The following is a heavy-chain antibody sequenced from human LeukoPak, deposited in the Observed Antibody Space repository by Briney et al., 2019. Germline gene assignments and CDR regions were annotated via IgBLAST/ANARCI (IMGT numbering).Heavy chain of an antibody. Sequence: GGSLRLSCAASGFTFSKYWMNWVRQATGKGLEWVANIKQDGSAQNYVDSVKGRFTISRDNAANSLYLQMNSLRAEDTAVYYCAKPTEAYCGGDCFPALDVWGQGTMVTVSS. V-gene: IGHV3-7*03. CDR2: IKQDGSAQ. CDR3: AKPTEAYCGGDCFPALDV. J-gene: IGHJ3*01. D-gene: IGHD2-21*01. CDR1: GFTFSKYW.